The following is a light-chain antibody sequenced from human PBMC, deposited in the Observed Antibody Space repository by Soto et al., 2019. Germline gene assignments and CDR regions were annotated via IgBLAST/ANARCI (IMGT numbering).Light chain of an antibody. Sequence: DIVMTQSPDSLAVSLGERATINCKSSQSVLYSSNNKNYLAWYQQKPGQPPRLLISWASTRESGVPDRFSGSGSGTDFILTISSLQAEDVAIYYCQQHYGIPYTFGQGTKLEIK. V-gene: IGKV4-1*01. J-gene: IGKJ2*01. CDR2: WAS. CDR1: QSVLYSSNNKNY. CDR3: QQHYGIPYT.